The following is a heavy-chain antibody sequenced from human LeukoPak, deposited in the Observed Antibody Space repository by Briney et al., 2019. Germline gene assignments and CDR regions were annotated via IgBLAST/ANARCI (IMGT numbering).Heavy chain of an antibody. CDR2: IYYSGST. D-gene: IGHD3-3*01. Sequence: SETLSLTCTVSGGSISSYYWSWIRQTPGKGLEWIGYIYYSGSTNYNPSLKSRVTIPVDTSKNQFSLKLSSVTAADTAVYYCARHILADDFWSGLNYYYGMDVWGQGTTVTVSS. J-gene: IGHJ6*02. CDR3: ARHILADDFWSGLNYYYGMDV. V-gene: IGHV4-59*08. CDR1: GGSISSYY.